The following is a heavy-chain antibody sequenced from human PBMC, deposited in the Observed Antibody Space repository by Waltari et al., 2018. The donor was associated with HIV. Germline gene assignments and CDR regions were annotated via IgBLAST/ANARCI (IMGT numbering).Heavy chain of an antibody. D-gene: IGHD1-26*01. CDR2: IYTSGST. CDR1: GGSISSGSNY. Sequence: QVQLQESVRGLVKPSQTLSLTCTVSGGSISSGSNYWSWIRPPAGKGLEWIGRIYTSGSTNYNPSLKSRVTISVDTSKNHVSLKLSSVTAADTAVYYCARLPYSGSYYFDYWGQGTLVTVSS. J-gene: IGHJ4*02. V-gene: IGHV4-61*02. CDR3: ARLPYSGSYYFDY.